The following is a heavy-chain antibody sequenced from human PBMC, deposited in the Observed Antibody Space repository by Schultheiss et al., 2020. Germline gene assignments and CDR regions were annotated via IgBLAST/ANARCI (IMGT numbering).Heavy chain of an antibody. CDR1: GFTFGDYA. Sequence: GESLKISCTASGFTFGDYAMSWFRQAPGKGLEWVGFIRSKAYGGTTEYAASVKGRFTISRDDSKSIAYLQMNSLKTEDTAVYYCTRDDSGYEVYYYYGMDVWGQGTTVNVYS. D-gene: IGHD5-12*01. CDR3: TRDDSGYEVYYYYGMDV. CDR2: IRSKAYGGTT. V-gene: IGHV3-49*03. J-gene: IGHJ6*02.